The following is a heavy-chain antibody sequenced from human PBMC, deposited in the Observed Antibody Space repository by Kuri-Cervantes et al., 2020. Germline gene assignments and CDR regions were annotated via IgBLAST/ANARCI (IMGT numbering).Heavy chain of an antibody. CDR2: ISWNSGSI. CDR1: GFTFDDYA. J-gene: IGHJ6*02. D-gene: IGHD1-26*01. V-gene: IGHV3-9*01. CDR3: AKDIFTRWRSGSYLGGMDY. Sequence: SLKISCAASGFTFDDYAMHWVRQAPGKGLEWVSGISWNSGSIGYADSVKGRFTISRDNAKNSLYLQMNSLRAEDTALYYCAKDIFTRWRSGSYLGGMDYWGQGTTVTVSS.